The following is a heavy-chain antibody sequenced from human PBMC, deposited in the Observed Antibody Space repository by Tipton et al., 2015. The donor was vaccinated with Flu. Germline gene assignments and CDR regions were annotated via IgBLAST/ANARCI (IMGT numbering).Heavy chain of an antibody. Sequence: GSLRLSCAASGFTVTSSYMSWVRQAPGKGLEWVSVIYGGGTTDYADSVKGPFTISRDKSKNALYLQMSSLRAEDTAVYYCARGPQVPVWPYYYGMDVWGQGTTVTVSS. CDR3: ARGPQVPVWPYYYGMDV. J-gene: IGHJ6*02. CDR1: GFTVTSSY. CDR2: IYGGGTT. V-gene: IGHV3-53*01. D-gene: IGHD2-2*01.